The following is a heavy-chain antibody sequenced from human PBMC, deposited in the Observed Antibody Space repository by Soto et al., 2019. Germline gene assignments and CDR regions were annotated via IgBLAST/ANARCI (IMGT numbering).Heavy chain of an antibody. Sequence: GGSLRLSCAASGFTFSSYGMHWVRQAPGKGLEWVAVISYDGSNKYYADSVKGRFTISRDNSKNTLYLQMNSLRAEDTAVYYCAKAIEGSGGIPTPFPYWGQGTLVTVSS. V-gene: IGHV3-30*18. D-gene: IGHD2-15*01. CDR3: AKAIEGSGGIPTPFPY. CDR2: ISYDGSNK. CDR1: GFTFSSYG. J-gene: IGHJ4*02.